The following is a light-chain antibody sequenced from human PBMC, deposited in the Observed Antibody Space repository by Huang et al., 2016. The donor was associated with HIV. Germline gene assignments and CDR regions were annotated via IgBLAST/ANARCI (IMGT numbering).Light chain of an antibody. CDR3: QQYGSFPT. CDR1: QSVSSSY. J-gene: IGKJ2*01. Sequence: EIVLTQSPGTLSLSPGERATLSCRASQSVSSSYLAWYQQTPGQAPRLLIYGASSRATGIPDRFSSSGSGTDFTLTISRLEPEDFAVYYCQQYGSFPTFGQGTKLEIK. CDR2: GAS. V-gene: IGKV3-20*01.